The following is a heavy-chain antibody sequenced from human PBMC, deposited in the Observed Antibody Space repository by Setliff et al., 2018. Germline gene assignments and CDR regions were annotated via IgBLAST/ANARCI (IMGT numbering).Heavy chain of an antibody. V-gene: IGHV4-39*07. J-gene: IGHJ4*02. CDR1: GGSISTTDYY. Sequence: SETLSLTCTVSGGSISTTDYYWGWIRQPPGKGLEWIGCVYYSGNPYYSPSLKSRVTMFVDTSKNQFSLMLYSVTAADTAIYYCARYDSSGYSENYYFDYWGQGTLVTVSS. CDR3: ARYDSSGYSENYYFDY. D-gene: IGHD3-22*01. CDR2: VYYSGNP.